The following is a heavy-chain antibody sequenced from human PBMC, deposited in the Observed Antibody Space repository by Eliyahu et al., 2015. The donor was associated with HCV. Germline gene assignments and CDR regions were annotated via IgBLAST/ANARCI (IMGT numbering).Heavy chain of an antibody. CDR1: GGTFSSXA. V-gene: IGHV1-69*04. J-gene: IGHJ2*01. CDR2: IXPXLGIA. CDR3: ARESPPGWYFDL. Sequence: QVQLVQSGAEVKKPGSSVXVSCKASGGTFSSXAISWVRQAPGQGLEXMGRIXPXLGIANXXQKFQGRVTITADKSTSTAYMELSSLRSEDTAVYYCARESPPGWYFDLWGRGTLVTVSS.